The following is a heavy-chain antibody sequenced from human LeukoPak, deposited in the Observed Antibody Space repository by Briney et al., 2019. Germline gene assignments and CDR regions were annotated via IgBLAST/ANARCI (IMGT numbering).Heavy chain of an antibody. D-gene: IGHD6-6*01. J-gene: IGHJ4*02. Sequence: SQTLSLTCTVSGGSISRGDYYWSWIRQPPGKGLEWIGYIYHSGSTYYNPSLKSRVTISVDRSKNQFSLKLSSVTAADTAVYYCARGARYSSSEIDYWGQGTLVTVSS. CDR1: GGSISRGDYY. CDR2: IYHSGST. V-gene: IGHV4-30-4*01. CDR3: ARGARYSSSEIDY.